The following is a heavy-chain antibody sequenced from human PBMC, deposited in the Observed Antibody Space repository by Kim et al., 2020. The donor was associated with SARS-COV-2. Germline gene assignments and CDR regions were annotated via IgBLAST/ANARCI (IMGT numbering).Heavy chain of an antibody. CDR2: IYPIDSDT. D-gene: IGHD2-8*01. J-gene: IGHJ3*02. Sequence: GESLKISCKGSGYKFSDYWIGWVRQLPGKGLEWMGLIYPIDSDTTYSPSVRGRVTISVDNSVSTAFLQWSSLKASDTAMYYCTRPNRHGQRPFDILGQGT. V-gene: IGHV5-51*01. CDR3: TRPNRHGQRPFDI. CDR1: GYKFSDYW.